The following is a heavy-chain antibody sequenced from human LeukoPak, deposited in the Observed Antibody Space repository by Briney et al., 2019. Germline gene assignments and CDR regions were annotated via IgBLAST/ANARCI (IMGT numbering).Heavy chain of an antibody. CDR2: INPCSGVT. D-gene: IGHD2-15*01. CDR1: RYTFSRHY. Sequence: SVNVSRKASRYTFSRHYMHSVRQTPGQEGVWRGGINPCSGVTKYAQKFQGRVTMTRYTSTSTAYMELSRRRSDDTAVNYCARVRGCSGGSCYSYAARSVFDYWGQGTLVTVSS. CDR3: ARVRGCSGGSCYSYAARSVFDY. J-gene: IGHJ4*02. V-gene: IGHV1-2*02.